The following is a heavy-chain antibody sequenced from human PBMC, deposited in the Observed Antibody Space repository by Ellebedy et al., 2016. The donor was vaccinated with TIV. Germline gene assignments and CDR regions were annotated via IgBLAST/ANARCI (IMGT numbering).Heavy chain of an antibody. V-gene: IGHV3-7*01. CDR1: GFTFSSYW. CDR2: INQDGSEE. J-gene: IGHJ3*02. CDR3: ATDGSYGDYLSPAHASVM. Sequence: GESLKISCAASGFTFSSYWMTWVRQAPGKGLEWVANINQDGSEEYYVDSVEGRFTISRDNAKNSLFLQMNSLGVEDTAVYYCATDGSYGDYLSPAHASVMWGQGTLVSVSS. D-gene: IGHD4-17*01.